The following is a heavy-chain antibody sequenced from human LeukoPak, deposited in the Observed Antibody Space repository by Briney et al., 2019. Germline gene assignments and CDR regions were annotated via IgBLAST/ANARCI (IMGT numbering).Heavy chain of an antibody. J-gene: IGHJ4*02. D-gene: IGHD1-26*01. CDR3: ARAIEVGAMTPFDY. V-gene: IGHV4-38-2*02. Sequence: SETLSLTCTVSGYSISSGYYWGWIRQPPGKGLEWIGSIYHSGSTYYNPSLNSRVTISVDTSKNQFSLKLSSVTAADTAVYYCARAIEVGAMTPFDYWGQGTLVTVSS. CDR2: IYHSGST. CDR1: GYSISSGYY.